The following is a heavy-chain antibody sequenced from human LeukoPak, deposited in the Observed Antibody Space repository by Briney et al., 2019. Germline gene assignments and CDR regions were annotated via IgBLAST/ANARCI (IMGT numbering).Heavy chain of an antibody. Sequence: SETLSLTCTVAGGSISGYYWSWIRQPPGKGLEWIGWIYYSGSTTYNPSLKSRVTISVDTSKNQFSLKLSSVTAADTAVYYCARQIDGYLCFDYWGQGTLVTVSS. CDR1: GGSISGYY. CDR3: ARQIDGYLCFDY. CDR2: IYYSGST. V-gene: IGHV4-59*08. J-gene: IGHJ4*02. D-gene: IGHD5-18*01.